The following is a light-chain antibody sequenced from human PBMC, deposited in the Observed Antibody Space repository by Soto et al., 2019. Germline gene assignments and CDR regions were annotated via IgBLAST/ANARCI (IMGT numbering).Light chain of an antibody. CDR1: QSVSSY. CDR3: QQRSNWPPSLT. CDR2: DAS. Sequence: EIVLTQSPVTLSLSPGERATLSCRASQSVSSYLAWYQQKPGQAPRLLIYDASNRATGIPARFSGSGSGTDFTLTISSLEPEDFAVYSCQQRSNWPPSLTFGGGTKVDIK. J-gene: IGKJ4*01. V-gene: IGKV3-11*01.